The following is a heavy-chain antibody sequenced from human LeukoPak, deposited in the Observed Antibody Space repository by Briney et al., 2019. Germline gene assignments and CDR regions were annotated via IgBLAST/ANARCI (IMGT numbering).Heavy chain of an antibody. CDR1: GLSDSSSG. V-gene: IGHV3-30*02. CDR3: AKGGDYALDY. J-gene: IGHJ4*02. D-gene: IGHD4-17*01. CDR2: IQYDGRNK. Sequence: GGSLRLSCAASGLSDSSSGIHWVRQAPGKGLDWLAFIQYDGRNKYYADSVKGRFTMSRDNSKNTLTMFLQMNSLRVEDTAVYYCAKGGDYALDYWGQGTLVTVSS.